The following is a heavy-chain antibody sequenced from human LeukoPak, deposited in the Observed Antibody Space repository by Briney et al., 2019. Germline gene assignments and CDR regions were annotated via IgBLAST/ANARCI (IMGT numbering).Heavy chain of an antibody. Sequence: GGSLRLSCEASGFTFSSYAMSWVRQAPGKGLEWVSVISGSGDSTYYADSVEGRCTISRDNSKDALYLQMNSLRAEDTAVYYCARVGYSGYDYDYWGQGTLVTVPS. CDR3: ARVGYSGYDYDY. CDR2: ISGSGDST. CDR1: GFTFSSYA. J-gene: IGHJ4*02. V-gene: IGHV3-23*01. D-gene: IGHD5-12*01.